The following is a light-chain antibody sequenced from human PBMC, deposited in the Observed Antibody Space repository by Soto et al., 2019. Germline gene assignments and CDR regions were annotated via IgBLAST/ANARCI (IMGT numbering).Light chain of an antibody. CDR1: SSDVGSYNL. CDR2: ADT. J-gene: IGLJ2*01. Sequence: QSALTQPASVSGSPGQSITISCTGTSSDVGSYNLDSWYQQYPGKAPKLMIYADTVRPSGTSNRFSGSKSGHTASLTISELQTEDEADYYCCSYAGRSTWVFGGGTKL. V-gene: IGLV2-23*01. CDR3: CSYAGRSTWV.